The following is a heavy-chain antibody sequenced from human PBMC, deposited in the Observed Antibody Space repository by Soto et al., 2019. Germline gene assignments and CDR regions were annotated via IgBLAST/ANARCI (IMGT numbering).Heavy chain of an antibody. V-gene: IGHV2-5*02. CDR1: GFSLSSSGVG. CDR2: IYWDGDK. CDR3: AHRPTDFWSGSEGYYFDF. J-gene: IGHJ4*02. D-gene: IGHD3-3*01. Sequence: SGPTLVNPTHTLTLTCTFSGFSLSSSGVGVGWIRQPPGKALEWLALIYWDGDKRYSPSLKSRLTITKGTSKNQVVLTMTNMDPVDTATYFCAHRPTDFWSGSEGYYFDFWGQGTLVTVSS.